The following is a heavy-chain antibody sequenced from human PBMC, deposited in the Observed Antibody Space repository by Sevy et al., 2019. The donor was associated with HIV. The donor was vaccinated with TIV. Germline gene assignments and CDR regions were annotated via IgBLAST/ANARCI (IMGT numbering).Heavy chain of an antibody. Sequence: GGSLRLSCTASGFTFGDYAMSWVRQAPGKGLEWVGFIRSKAYGGTTEYAASVKGRFTISRDDSKSIAYLQMNSLKTEDTAVYYCTWGIAAAGPTRFDYWGQGTLVTVSS. D-gene: IGHD6-13*01. CDR1: GFTFGDYA. J-gene: IGHJ4*02. CDR2: IRSKAYGGTT. CDR3: TWGIAAAGPTRFDY. V-gene: IGHV3-49*04.